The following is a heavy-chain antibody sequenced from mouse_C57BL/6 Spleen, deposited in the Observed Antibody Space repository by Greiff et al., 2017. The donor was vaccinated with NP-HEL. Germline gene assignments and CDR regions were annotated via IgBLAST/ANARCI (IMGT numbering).Heavy chain of an antibody. V-gene: IGHV1-7*01. CDR3: ARSVYDDYDGFDY. CDR1: GYTFTSYW. CDR2: INPSSGYT. D-gene: IGHD2-4*01. Sequence: QVHVKQSGAELAKPGASVKLSCKASGYTFTSYWMHWVKQRPGQGLEWIGYINPSSGYTKYNQKFKDKATLTADKSSSTAYMQLSSLTYEDSAVYYCARSVYDDYDGFDYWGRGTTLTVSS. J-gene: IGHJ2*01.